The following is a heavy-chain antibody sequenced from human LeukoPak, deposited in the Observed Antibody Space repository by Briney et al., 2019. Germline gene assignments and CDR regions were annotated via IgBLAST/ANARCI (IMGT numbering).Heavy chain of an antibody. D-gene: IGHD3-22*01. Sequence: GGSLRLSCAASGFTVSTYDMSWVRQAPGKGAEWVSGFSGSDGSAYYADSVKGRFTISRDNAKNSLYLQMNSLRAEDTAVYYCARDLSITMIVVGYFDYWGQGTLVTVSS. V-gene: IGHV3-23*01. J-gene: IGHJ4*02. CDR2: FSGSDGSA. CDR1: GFTVSTYD. CDR3: ARDLSITMIVVGYFDY.